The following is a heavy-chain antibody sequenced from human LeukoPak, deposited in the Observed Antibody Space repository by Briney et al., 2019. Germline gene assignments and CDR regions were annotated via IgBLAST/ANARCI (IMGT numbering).Heavy chain of an antibody. J-gene: IGHJ3*02. CDR1: GGTFSSYA. CDR3: ARGLGAAPSLLWAI. D-gene: IGHD6-6*01. Sequence: ASVKVSCKASGGTFSSYAISWVRQAPGQGLEWMGGIIPIFGTANYAQKFQGRVTITTDESTSTAYMELSSLRSEDTAVYYCARGLGAAPSLLWAIWGQGTMVTVSS. CDR2: IIPIFGTA. V-gene: IGHV1-69*05.